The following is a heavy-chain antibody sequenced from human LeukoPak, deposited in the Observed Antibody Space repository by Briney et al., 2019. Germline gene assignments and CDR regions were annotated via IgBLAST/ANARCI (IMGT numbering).Heavy chain of an antibody. V-gene: IGHV1-8*01. CDR3: AREYNWNDEDALDI. D-gene: IGHD1-1*01. CDR2: MNPDSGKT. CDR1: GYTFTSYD. J-gene: IGHJ3*02. Sequence: ASVKVSCKASGYTFTSYDINWVRQATGQGREWMGWMNPDSGKTVYAQKFQGRVTITRNTSISTVYMHLTSLRAEDTAVYYCAREYNWNDEDALDIWGQGTMVTVSS.